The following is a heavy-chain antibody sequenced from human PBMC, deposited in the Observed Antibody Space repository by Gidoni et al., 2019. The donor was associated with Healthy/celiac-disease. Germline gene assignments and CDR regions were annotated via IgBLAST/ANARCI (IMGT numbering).Heavy chain of an antibody. CDR3: TIVAAGDY. D-gene: IGHD6-13*01. V-gene: IGHV3-73*02. Sequence: EVQLVESGGGLVQPVGSLTLSCAVSGFPFSGSAMHWVRQASGKGLEWVGRIRSKANSYATAYAASVKGRFTISRDDSKNTAYLQMNSLKTEDTAVYYCTIVAAGDYWGQGTLVTVSS. J-gene: IGHJ4*02. CDR1: GFPFSGSA. CDR2: IRSKANSYAT.